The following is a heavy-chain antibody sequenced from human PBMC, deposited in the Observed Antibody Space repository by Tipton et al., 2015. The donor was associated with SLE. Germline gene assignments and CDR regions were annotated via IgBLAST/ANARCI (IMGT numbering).Heavy chain of an antibody. Sequence: LRLSCTVSGVPISNHCWSWIRQSSGKGLEWIGFWFYSGTTTYNPSLKSRVTISVDRSKNQISLKLKSVTAADTAVYYCARDLLDIWGQGTMVTVSS. J-gene: IGHJ3*02. CDR3: ARDLLDI. CDR2: WFYSGTT. CDR1: GVPISNHC. V-gene: IGHV4-59*11.